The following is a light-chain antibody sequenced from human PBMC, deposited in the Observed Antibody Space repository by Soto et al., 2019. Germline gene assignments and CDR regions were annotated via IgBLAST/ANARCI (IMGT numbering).Light chain of an antibody. J-gene: IGKJ1*01. CDR1: QSVSSSY. CDR2: GAS. CDR3: QQYGSSPPWT. V-gene: IGKV3-20*01. Sequence: IVLTQSPCTLSLYPGERATLSCRASQSVSSSYLAWYQQKPGQAPRLLIYGASSRATGIPDRFSGSGSGTDFTLTISRLEPEDFAVYYCQQYGSSPPWTFGQGTKVDIK.